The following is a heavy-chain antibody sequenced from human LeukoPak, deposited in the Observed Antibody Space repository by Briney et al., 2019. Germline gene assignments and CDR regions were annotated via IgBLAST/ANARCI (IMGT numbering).Heavy chain of an antibody. D-gene: IGHD5-24*01. CDR1: GYTFTGYY. CDR3: ARIRDGYNDAYDI. V-gene: IGHV1-2*02. Sequence: GASVKVSCKASGYTFTGYYMHWVRQAPGQGLEWMGWINPNSGGTNYAQNFQGRVTMTRDTSTSTVYMGLSSLRSEDTAVYYCARIRDGYNDAYDIWGQGTMVTVSS. CDR2: INPNSGGT. J-gene: IGHJ3*02.